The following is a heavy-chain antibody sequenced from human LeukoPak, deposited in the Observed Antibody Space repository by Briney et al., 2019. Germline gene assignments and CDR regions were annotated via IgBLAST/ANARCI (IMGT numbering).Heavy chain of an antibody. CDR1: GGSFSGYY. Sequence: SETLSLTCAVYGGSFSGYYWSWIRQPPGKGLEWIGEINHSGSTNYNPSLKSRVTISVDTSKNQLSLKLSSVTAADTAVYYCARGYCSGGSCYYNWFDPWGQGTLVTVSS. J-gene: IGHJ5*02. CDR3: ARGYCSGGSCYYNWFDP. CDR2: INHSGST. D-gene: IGHD2-15*01. V-gene: IGHV4-34*01.